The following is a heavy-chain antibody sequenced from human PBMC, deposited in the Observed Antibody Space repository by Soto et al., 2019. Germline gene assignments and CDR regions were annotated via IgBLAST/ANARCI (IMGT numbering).Heavy chain of an antibody. V-gene: IGHV1-24*01. CDR1: GYTLTELS. J-gene: IGHJ4*02. CDR2: SDPEDGET. Sequence: GASVKVSCKVSGYTLTELSMHWVRQAPGKGLEWMGGSDPEDGETIYAQKFQGRVTMTEDTSTDTAYMELSSLRSEDTAVYYCATDFSSGYYSYFDPWGQGTLVTVSS. CDR3: ATDFSSGYYSYFDP. D-gene: IGHD3-22*01.